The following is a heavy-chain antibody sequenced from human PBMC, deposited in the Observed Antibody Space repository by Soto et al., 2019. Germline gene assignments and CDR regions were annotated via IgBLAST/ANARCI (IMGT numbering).Heavy chain of an antibody. V-gene: IGHV3-21*01. CDR2: ISSSSSYI. J-gene: IGHJ4*02. Sequence: GGSLRLSCAASGFTFSSYSMNWVRQAPGKGLEWVSSISSSSSYIYYADSVKGRFTISRDNAKNSLYLQMNSLRAEDTAVYYCARAQLYYYDSSGYYESFDYWGQGTLVTVSS. CDR1: GFTFSSYS. D-gene: IGHD3-22*01. CDR3: ARAQLYYYDSSGYYESFDY.